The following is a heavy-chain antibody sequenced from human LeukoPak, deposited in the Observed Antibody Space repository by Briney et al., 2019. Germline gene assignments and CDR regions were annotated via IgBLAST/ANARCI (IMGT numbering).Heavy chain of an antibody. Sequence: GSLRLSCAASGFSLRSSEMNWVRQAPGKGLEWVSTISGSGGSTYYADSVKGRLTISRDNSKNTLYLQMNSLRVDDTAVYYCAKYSGRAYFDYWGQGTLVTVSS. J-gene: IGHJ4*02. CDR1: GFSLRSSE. D-gene: IGHD3-10*01. V-gene: IGHV3-23*01. CDR2: ISGSGGST. CDR3: AKYSGRAYFDY.